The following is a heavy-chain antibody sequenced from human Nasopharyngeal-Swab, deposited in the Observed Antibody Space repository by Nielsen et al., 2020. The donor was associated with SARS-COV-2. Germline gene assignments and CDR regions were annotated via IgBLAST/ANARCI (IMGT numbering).Heavy chain of an antibody. V-gene: IGHV1-24*01. CDR1: GYTLAELS. J-gene: IGHJ4*02. CDR2: FDPEDGET. CDR3: ATGNTWSYWIDY. Sequence: ASAKVSCKVSGYTLAELSMHWVRQAPGKGLEWMGGFDPEDGETVYAQKFQGRVTMTEDTSTDTDYMELSSLRSEDTAVYYCATGNTWSYWIDYWGQGTLVTVSS. D-gene: IGHD1-26*01.